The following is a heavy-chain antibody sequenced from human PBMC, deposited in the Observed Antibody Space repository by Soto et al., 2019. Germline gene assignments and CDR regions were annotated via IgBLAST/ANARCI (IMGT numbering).Heavy chain of an antibody. CDR1: GYNFTSYW. J-gene: IGHJ4*02. Sequence: GEALKISCKGSGYNFTSYWIDWVRQMPEKGLEWMGRIDPSDSYTNYSPSFQGHVTISADKTISTAYLQWSSLKASDTAMYYCARGRVAVAPLDYWGQGTLVTVSS. CDR2: IDPSDSYT. D-gene: IGHD6-19*01. CDR3: ARGRVAVAPLDY. V-gene: IGHV5-10-1*01.